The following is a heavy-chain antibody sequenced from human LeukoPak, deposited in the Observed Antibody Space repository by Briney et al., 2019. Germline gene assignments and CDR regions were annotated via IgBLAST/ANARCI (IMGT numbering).Heavy chain of an antibody. Sequence: ASVKVSCKASGYTFTSYYMHWVRQAPGQGLEWMGIINPSGGSTSYAQKFQGRVTMTRDTSTSTVYMELSSLRSEDTAVYYCARGGWFGELGLWFDPWGQGTLVTVSS. V-gene: IGHV1-46*03. CDR1: GYTFTSYY. D-gene: IGHD3-10*01. CDR2: INPSGGST. CDR3: ARGGWFGELGLWFDP. J-gene: IGHJ5*02.